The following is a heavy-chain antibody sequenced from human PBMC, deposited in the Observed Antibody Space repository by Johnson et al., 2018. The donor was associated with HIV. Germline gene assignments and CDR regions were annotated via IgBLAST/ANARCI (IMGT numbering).Heavy chain of an antibody. Sequence: VQLVESGGGVVQPVRSLRLSCVASGFTFSSYAMHWVRQAPGKGLEWVAVISYDGSNNYYADSVKGRFTISRDNSKNTLFLQMNSLRAEDTAVYYCARGTFYYDSSTGSDAFDIWGQGTMVTVSS. CDR2: ISYDGSNN. D-gene: IGHD3-22*01. J-gene: IGHJ3*02. V-gene: IGHV3-30-3*01. CDR3: ARGTFYYDSSTGSDAFDI. CDR1: GFTFSSYA.